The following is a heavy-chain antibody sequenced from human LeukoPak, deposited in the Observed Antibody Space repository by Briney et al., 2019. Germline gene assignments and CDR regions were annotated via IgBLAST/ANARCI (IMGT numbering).Heavy chain of an antibody. CDR3: AKYTYGSGEVFLI. CDR1: GFTFSIYN. CDR2: ISGSGGST. D-gene: IGHD3-10*01. V-gene: IGHV3-23*01. J-gene: IGHJ3*02. Sequence: SGGSLRLSCAASGFTFSIYNMNWVRQAPGEGLEWVSAISGSGGSTYYADSVKGRFTISRDNSKNTLYLQMNSLRAEDTAVYYGAKYTYGSGEVFLIWGQGTMVTVSS.